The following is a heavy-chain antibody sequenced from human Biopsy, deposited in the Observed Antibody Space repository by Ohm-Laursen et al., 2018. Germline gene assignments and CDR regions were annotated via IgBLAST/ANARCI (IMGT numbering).Heavy chain of an antibody. V-gene: IGHV4-4*07. Sequence: GTLSLTWTVSGDSISSYYWSWIRQPPGKGLEWIGRIYSSGSTNYNPSLKSRVTMSVDTSKNQFSLILSSMTAADTAVYYCAREPRIAAVAYFDPWGQGTLVTVSS. CDR3: AREPRIAAVAYFDP. CDR1: GDSISSYY. D-gene: IGHD6-13*01. CDR2: IYSSGST. J-gene: IGHJ5*02.